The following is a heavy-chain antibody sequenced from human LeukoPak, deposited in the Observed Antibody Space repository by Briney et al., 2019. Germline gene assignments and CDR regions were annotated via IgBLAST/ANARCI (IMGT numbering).Heavy chain of an antibody. D-gene: IGHD3-16*02. J-gene: IGHJ3*02. CDR2: IKQDGSEK. CDR3: TRGSVRRVTFGGLIAPVAFDI. CDR1: GFTFSSYW. Sequence: PGGSLRLSCAAPGFTFSSYWMTWVRQAPGKGLEWVANIKQDGSEKYYVDSVKGRFTISRDNAKTSLYLQMNSLRAEDTAVYYCTRGSVRRVTFGGLIAPVAFDIWGQGTMVTVSS. V-gene: IGHV3-7*01.